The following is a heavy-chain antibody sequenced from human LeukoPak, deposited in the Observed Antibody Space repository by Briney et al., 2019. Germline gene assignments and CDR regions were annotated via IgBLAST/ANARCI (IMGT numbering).Heavy chain of an antibody. V-gene: IGHV3-30*04. D-gene: IGHD6-13*01. CDR3: ARKLPGIAAGEGAAAFDI. CDR2: SSFDGNNK. J-gene: IGHJ3*02. Sequence: PGGSLRLSCAASGFGFSRYAMYWVRQPPGKGLEWVAISSFDGNNKYYADSVKGRFTISRDNAKNSLYLQMNSLRAEDKAVYYCARKLPGIAAGEGAAAFDIWGQGTMVTVSS. CDR1: GFGFSRYA.